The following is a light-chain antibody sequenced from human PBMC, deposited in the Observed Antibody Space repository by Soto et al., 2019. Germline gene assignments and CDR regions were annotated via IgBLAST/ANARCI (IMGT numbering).Light chain of an antibody. CDR3: QQRSNWPTST. Sequence: EIVLTQSPATLSLSPGERATLSCRASQSVSSYLAWYQQKPGQAPRLLIYDASNRATGIPARFSGSGSGTDFTLTLSTLTAEDFAVYYCQQRSNWPTSTFGQGTKVEIK. V-gene: IGKV3-11*01. CDR1: QSVSSY. J-gene: IGKJ1*01. CDR2: DAS.